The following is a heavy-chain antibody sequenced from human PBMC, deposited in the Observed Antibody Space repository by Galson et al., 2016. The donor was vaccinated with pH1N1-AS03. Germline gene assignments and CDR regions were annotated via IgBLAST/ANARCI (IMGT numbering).Heavy chain of an antibody. CDR1: GDSLDTFS. CDR3: ASRSSVLYSYGSDV. J-gene: IGHJ6*02. V-gene: IGHV4-59*01. Sequence: ETLSLTCSVSGDSLDTFSWTWIRQPPEKGPEWIGFTSYGGSTHYNPSLKSRITISVDTSKNLFSLQLKSVTAADTAVYYCASRSSVLYSYGSDVWGQGTAVIVSS. CDR2: TSYGGST. D-gene: IGHD3-10*01.